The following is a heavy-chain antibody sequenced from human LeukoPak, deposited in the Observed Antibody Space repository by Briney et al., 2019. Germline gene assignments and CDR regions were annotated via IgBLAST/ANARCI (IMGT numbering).Heavy chain of an antibody. CDR2: ISGSSNTI. CDR1: GFTFSSYT. Sequence: GGSLRLSCAASGFTFSSYTMNWVRQAPGKGLEWVSYISGSSNTIYYADSVKGLFTISRDNAKNSLYLQMNRLRAEDTAVYYGEREAKKGVLRLLEWLFGFDYWRQGGMVTDCS. D-gene: IGHD3-3*01. J-gene: IGHJ4*02. CDR3: EREAKKGVLRLLEWLFGFDY. V-gene: IGHV3-48*01.